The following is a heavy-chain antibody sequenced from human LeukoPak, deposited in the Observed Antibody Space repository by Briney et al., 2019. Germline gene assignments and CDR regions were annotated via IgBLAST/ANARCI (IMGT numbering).Heavy chain of an antibody. D-gene: IGHD3-10*01. CDR3: ARDRTFYYGSGSYHYYYGMDV. J-gene: IGHJ6*02. Sequence: GGPLRLSCAASGFTVSSDYMSWVRQAPGKGLEWVSVIYSGGSTYYTDSVKGRFTISRDNSKNTLYLQMNSLRAEDTAVYYCARDRTFYYGSGSYHYYYGMDVWGQGTTVTVSS. CDR2: IYSGGST. V-gene: IGHV3-53*01. CDR1: GFTVSSDY.